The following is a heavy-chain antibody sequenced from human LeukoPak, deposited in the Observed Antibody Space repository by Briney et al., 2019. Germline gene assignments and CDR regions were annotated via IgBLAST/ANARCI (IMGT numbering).Heavy chain of an antibody. CDR3: ARGGAYTVTTSDY. J-gene: IGHJ4*02. CDR2: INPNSGNT. CDR1: GYTFTTCD. Sequence: GASVKVSCKASGYTFTTCDINWVRQATGQGLEWMGWINPNSGNTGYAQKFQGRVTMTRNTSISTAYMELSSLRSEDTAVYYCARGGAYTVTTSDYWGQGTLVTVYS. D-gene: IGHD4-17*01. V-gene: IGHV1-8*01.